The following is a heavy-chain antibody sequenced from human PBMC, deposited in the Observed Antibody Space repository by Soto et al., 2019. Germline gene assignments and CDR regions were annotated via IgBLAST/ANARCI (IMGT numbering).Heavy chain of an antibody. V-gene: IGHV2-5*02. J-gene: IGHJ4*02. CDR1: GFSLSTSGVG. D-gene: IGHD2-15*01. CDR3: AHKGPAYCSGGSCYHQLFDY. Sequence: QITLKESGPTLVKPTQTLTLTCTFSGFSLSTSGVGGGWIRQPPGKALEGLALIYWDDDKRYSPSLKSRLTSTKDTPKNPVVLTMTNMDPVDTATYYCAHKGPAYCSGGSCYHQLFDYWGQGTLVTVS. CDR2: IYWDDDK.